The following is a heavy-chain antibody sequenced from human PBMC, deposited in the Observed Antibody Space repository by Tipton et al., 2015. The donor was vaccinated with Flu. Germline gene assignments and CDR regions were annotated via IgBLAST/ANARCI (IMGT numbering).Heavy chain of an antibody. CDR2: ISSSGSTI. CDR3: ARGRGAAGRGRFDY. CDR1: GFTFSSYE. J-gene: IGHJ4*02. V-gene: IGHV3-48*03. Sequence: SLRLSCAASGFTFSSYEMNWVRQAPGKGLEWVSYISSSGSTIYYADSVKGRFTISRDNAKNSLYLQMNSLRVEDTAIYYGARGRGAAGRGRFDYWGQGTLVTVSS. D-gene: IGHD6-13*01.